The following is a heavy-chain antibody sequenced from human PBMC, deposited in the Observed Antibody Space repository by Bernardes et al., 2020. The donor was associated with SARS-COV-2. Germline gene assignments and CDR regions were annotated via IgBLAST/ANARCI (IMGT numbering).Heavy chain of an antibody. CDR3: AREYTYGFDS. Sequence: GGSLRLSCAASGFTFSSSGMNWVRQPPGKGLEGVSYISTGGSTKYYADPVKGRFTISRDNAKNSLYLQMNSLRAEDTAVYYCAREYTYGFDSWGQGTLVTVSS. V-gene: IGHV3-48*03. D-gene: IGHD5-18*01. CDR1: GFTFSSSG. J-gene: IGHJ4*02. CDR2: ISTGGSTK.